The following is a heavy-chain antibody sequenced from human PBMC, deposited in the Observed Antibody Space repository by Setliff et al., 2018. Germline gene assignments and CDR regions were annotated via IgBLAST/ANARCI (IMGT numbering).Heavy chain of an antibody. D-gene: IGHD5-18*01. V-gene: IGHV3-7*01. Sequence: GGSLRLSCAASGFTFSNHWMTWVRQAPGKGLEWVANIKQDGSDKYYVDSVKGRFTISRDNAKTSLYLQMDSLRVEDTAVYFCARSPGWIPWFDSWGQGTLVTVSS. CDR2: IKQDGSDK. CDR1: GFTFSNHW. CDR3: ARSPGWIPWFDS. J-gene: IGHJ5*01.